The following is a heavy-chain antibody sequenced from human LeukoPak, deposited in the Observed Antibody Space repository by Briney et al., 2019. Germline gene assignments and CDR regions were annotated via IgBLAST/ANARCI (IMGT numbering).Heavy chain of an antibody. D-gene: IGHD6-19*01. Sequence: GGSLRLSCAASGFTFSTYWMHWVRQAPGKGLVWVSHINVDGSGATYADSVKGRFTISRDNARNTLYLHMNSLRAEDTAVYYCARATRIYSSGWYYSFDYWGQGTLVTVSS. V-gene: IGHV3-74*01. J-gene: IGHJ4*02. CDR3: ARATRIYSSGWYYSFDY. CDR2: INVDGSGA. CDR1: GFTFSTYW.